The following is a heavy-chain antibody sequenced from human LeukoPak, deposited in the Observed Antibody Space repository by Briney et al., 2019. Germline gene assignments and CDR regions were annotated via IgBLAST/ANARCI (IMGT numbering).Heavy chain of an antibody. V-gene: IGHV3-33*01. D-gene: IGHD1-14*01. Sequence: GRSLRLSCAGSGFTFGGYGMHWFRQTPRKGLEWVAVIAYDGSRAFYADSVKGRFTISRDNSKNTMSVQMDDLRAEDTAVYYCTRYNNDHFDYWGQGTLDTVSS. J-gene: IGHJ4*02. CDR1: GFTFGGYG. CDR2: IAYDGSRA. CDR3: TRYNNDHFDY.